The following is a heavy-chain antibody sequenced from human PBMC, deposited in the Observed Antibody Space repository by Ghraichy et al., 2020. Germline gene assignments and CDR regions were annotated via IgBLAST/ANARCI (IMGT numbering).Heavy chain of an antibody. CDR3: ARDLEVVAPYGMDV. CDR2: ISSSSSTI. V-gene: IGHV3-48*02. J-gene: IGHJ6*02. Sequence: GGSLRLSCAASGFTFSSYSMNWVRQAPGKGLEWVSYISSSSSTIYYADSVKGRFTISRDNAKNSLYLQMNSLRDEDTAVYYCARDLEVVAPYGMDVWGQGTTVTVSS. CDR1: GFTFSSYS. D-gene: IGHD2-15*01.